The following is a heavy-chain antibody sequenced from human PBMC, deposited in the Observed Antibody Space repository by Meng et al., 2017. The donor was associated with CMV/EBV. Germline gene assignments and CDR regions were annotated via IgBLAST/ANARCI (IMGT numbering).Heavy chain of an antibody. V-gene: IGHV1-46*01. CDR2: INPSGGST. D-gene: IGHD3-3*01. CDR3: ARDQATRFLEWFPPYYYYGMDV. CDR1: GYTFTSYY. Sequence: ASVKVSCKASGYTFTSYYMHWVRQAPGQGLEWMGIINPSGGSTSYAQKFQGRVTMTTDTSTSTAYMELRSLRSDDTAVYYCARDQATRFLEWFPPYYYYGMDVWGQGTTVTVSS. J-gene: IGHJ6*02.